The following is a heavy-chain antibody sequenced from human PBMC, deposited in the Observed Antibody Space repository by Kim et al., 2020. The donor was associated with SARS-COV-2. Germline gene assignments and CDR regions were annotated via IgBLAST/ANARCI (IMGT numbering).Heavy chain of an antibody. D-gene: IGHD1-1*01. CDR3: AKSAGTIDVRRNAFDV. Sequence: KGRFTISRDNSKNTLYLQMNSLKAEDTAVYFCAKSAGTIDVRRNAFDVWGQGTLVAVSS. V-gene: IGHV3-30*02. J-gene: IGHJ3*01.